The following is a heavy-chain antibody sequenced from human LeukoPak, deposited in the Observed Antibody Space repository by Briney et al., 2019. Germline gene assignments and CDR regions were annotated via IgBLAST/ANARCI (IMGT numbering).Heavy chain of an antibody. CDR1: GYTFTAYG. Sequence: ASVKVSCKASGYTFTAYGMSWVRQAPGQGLEWMGWISAYSGGTNYAQKFQGRVTVTRDTSISTAYMELSRLRSDDTAVYYCANCGGDCYSTFDYWGQGTLVTVSS. V-gene: IGHV1-2*02. CDR2: ISAYSGGT. J-gene: IGHJ4*02. D-gene: IGHD2-21*02. CDR3: ANCGGDCYSTFDY.